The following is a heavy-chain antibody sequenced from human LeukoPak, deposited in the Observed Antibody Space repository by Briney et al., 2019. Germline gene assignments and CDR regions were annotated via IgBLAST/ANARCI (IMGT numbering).Heavy chain of an antibody. V-gene: IGHV3-7*01. D-gene: IGHD5-18*01. Sequence: GGSLRLSCAASGFTFSSYWMSWVRQAPGKGLEWVANIKQDGSEKYYVGSVKGRFTISRDNAKNSLYLQMNSQRAEDTAVYYCARDTLYTAISYWGQGTLVTVSS. CDR1: GFTFSSYW. J-gene: IGHJ4*02. CDR2: IKQDGSEK. CDR3: ARDTLYTAISY.